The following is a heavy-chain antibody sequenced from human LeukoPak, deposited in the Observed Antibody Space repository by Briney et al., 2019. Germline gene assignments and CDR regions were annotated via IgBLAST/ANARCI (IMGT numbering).Heavy chain of an antibody. Sequence: PGGSLRLSCAASGFTFSSYARSWVRQAPGKGLEWVSAISGSGGSTYYADSVKGRFTISRDNSKNTLYLQMNSLRAEDTAVYYCAKGVVVVPAAIDYWGQGTLVTVSS. CDR2: ISGSGGST. CDR3: AKGVVVVPAAIDY. J-gene: IGHJ4*02. V-gene: IGHV3-23*01. D-gene: IGHD2-2*01. CDR1: GFTFSSYA.